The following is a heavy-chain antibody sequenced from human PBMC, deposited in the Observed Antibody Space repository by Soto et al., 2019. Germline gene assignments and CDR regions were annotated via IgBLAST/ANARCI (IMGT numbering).Heavy chain of an antibody. CDR3: ARDIVVVPAAIRSGWGWFDP. V-gene: IGHV1-2*02. CDR1: GYTFTGYY. D-gene: IGHD2-2*02. CDR2: VNPNSGGT. J-gene: IGHJ5*02. Sequence: QVQLVQSGAEVKKPGASVKVSCKASGYTFTGYYMHWVRQAPGQGLEWMGWVNPNSGGTNYALNVQGRVTMTRDTSISTAYMELSRLRSDDTAVYYCARDIVVVPAAIRSGWGWFDPWGQGTLVTVSS.